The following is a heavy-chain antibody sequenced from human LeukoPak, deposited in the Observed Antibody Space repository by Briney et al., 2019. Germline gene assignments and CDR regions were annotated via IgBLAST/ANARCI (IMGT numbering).Heavy chain of an antibody. V-gene: IGHV3-20*04. Sequence: GGSLRLSCAASGFTFDDYAMHWVRQAPGKGLEWVSGINWNGGSTGYADSVKGRFTISRDNAKNSLYLQMNSLRAEDTALYYCARAKLRNWNHETYYYYYYYMDVWGKGTTVTVSS. CDR3: ARAKLRNWNHETYYYYYYYMDV. CDR2: INWNGGST. CDR1: GFTFDDYA. J-gene: IGHJ6*03. D-gene: IGHD1-14*01.